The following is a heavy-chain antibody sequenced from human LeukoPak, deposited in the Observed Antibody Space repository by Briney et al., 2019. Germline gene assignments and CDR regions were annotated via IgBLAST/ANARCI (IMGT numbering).Heavy chain of an antibody. J-gene: IGHJ5*02. CDR1: GFNTNNYW. CDR3: ARQAGVT. CDR2: IKGDASEK. D-gene: IGHD6-19*01. Sequence: GGSLRLSCAVSGFNTNNYWMTWYRQAPGKGLECVAHIKGDASEKYYVDSVKGRFTISRDNAENSLYLQMNSLRAEDTAVYYCARQAGVTWGQGTLVTVSS. V-gene: IGHV3-7*01.